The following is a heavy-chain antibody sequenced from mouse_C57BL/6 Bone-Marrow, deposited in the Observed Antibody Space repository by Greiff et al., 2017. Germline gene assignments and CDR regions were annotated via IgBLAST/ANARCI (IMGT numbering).Heavy chain of an antibody. CDR3: ARSCSNYCWFAY. J-gene: IGHJ3*01. Sequence: VQLQQSGAELARPGASVKLSCKASGYTFTSYGISWVKQRTGQGLEWIGEIYPRSGNTYYNEKFKGKATLTVDKSSSTAYMELRSLTSEDSAVYFCARSCSNYCWFAYWGQGTLVTVSA. D-gene: IGHD2-5*01. CDR1: GYTFTSYG. V-gene: IGHV1-81*01. CDR2: IYPRSGNT.